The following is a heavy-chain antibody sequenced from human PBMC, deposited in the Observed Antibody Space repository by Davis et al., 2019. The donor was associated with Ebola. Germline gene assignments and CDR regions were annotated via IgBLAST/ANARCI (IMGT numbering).Heavy chain of an antibody. CDR2: INAGNGNT. V-gene: IGHV1-3*01. CDR1: GYTFTGYY. CDR3: ARPTTSYYYDSSGYYPD. D-gene: IGHD3-22*01. J-gene: IGHJ4*02. Sequence: ASVKVSCKASGYTFTGYYMHWVRQAPGQRLEWMGWINAGNGNTKYSQKFQGRVTITRDTSASTAYMELSSLRSEDTAVYYCARPTTSYYYDSSGYYPDWGQGTLVTVSS.